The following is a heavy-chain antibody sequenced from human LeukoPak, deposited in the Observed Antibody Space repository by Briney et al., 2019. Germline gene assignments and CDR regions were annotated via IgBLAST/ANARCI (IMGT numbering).Heavy chain of an antibody. CDR3: ARGRNYGDDY. J-gene: IGHJ4*02. V-gene: IGHV4-61*02. D-gene: IGHD4-17*01. Sequence: PSETLSLTCTVSGGSISSGGYYWSWIRQPAGKGLEWIGRIYTSGSTNYNPSLKSRVTMSVDTSKNQFSLKLSSVTAADTAVYYCARGRNYGDDYWGQGTLVTVSS. CDR2: IYTSGST. CDR1: GGSISSGGYY.